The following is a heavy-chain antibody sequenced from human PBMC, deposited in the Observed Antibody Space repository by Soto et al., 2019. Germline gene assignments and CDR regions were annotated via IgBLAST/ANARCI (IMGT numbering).Heavy chain of an antibody. CDR2: ISGGGGNT. CDR1: GFTFSSYA. D-gene: IGHD6-19*01. V-gene: IGHV3-23*01. Sequence: EVQLLESGGGLVQPGGSLRLSCAASGFTFSSYAMSWVRQTPGKGLEWVSGISGGGGNTYYADSVTGRFTISRDNSRNTLYLKMNSLRAADTARYYCAKERGDGGRFSGSAVDGIPSWGQGTLVTVSS. J-gene: IGHJ5*02. CDR3: AKERGDGGRFSGSAVDGIPS.